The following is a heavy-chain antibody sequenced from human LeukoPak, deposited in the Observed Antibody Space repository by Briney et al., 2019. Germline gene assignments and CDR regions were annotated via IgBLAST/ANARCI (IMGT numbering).Heavy chain of an antibody. V-gene: IGHV3-30*18. Sequence: GGSLRLSCAASGFTFSSYDMHWVRQAPGKGLEWVAVISYDGSNKYYADSVKGRFTISRDNSKNTLYLQMNSLRAEDTAVYYCAKPDIVVVVAATYYFDYWGQGTLVTVSS. J-gene: IGHJ4*02. CDR2: ISYDGSNK. CDR1: GFTFSSYD. D-gene: IGHD2-15*01. CDR3: AKPDIVVVVAATYYFDY.